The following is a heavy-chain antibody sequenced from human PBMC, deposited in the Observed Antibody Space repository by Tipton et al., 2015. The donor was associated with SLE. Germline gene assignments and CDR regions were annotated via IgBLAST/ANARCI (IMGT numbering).Heavy chain of an antibody. CDR2: IYTSGST. CDR3: ARGLRWELLIDY. CDR1: GGSISSYY. J-gene: IGHJ4*02. D-gene: IGHD1-26*01. V-gene: IGHV4-4*08. Sequence: TLSLTCTVSGGSISSYYWSWIRQPPGKGLEWVGYIYTSGSTNYNPSLKSRVTMSVDTSKNQFSLKLSAVTAADTAVYYCARGLRWELLIDYWGQGTLVTVSS.